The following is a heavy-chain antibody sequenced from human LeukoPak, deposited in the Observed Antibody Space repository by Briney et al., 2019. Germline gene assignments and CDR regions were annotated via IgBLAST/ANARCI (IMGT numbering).Heavy chain of an antibody. V-gene: IGHV3-33*01. J-gene: IGHJ4*02. Sequence: GGSLRLSCAASGFTFSSYSMHWVRQAPGKGLEWVAVTWSDGNKKYYADSVKGRFTISKDNSKNTLYLQMNSLRAEDTAVYYCARKFRRYDSSGYPHDYWGEGSLVTVSS. D-gene: IGHD3-22*01. CDR1: GFTFSSYS. CDR2: TWSDGNKK. CDR3: ARKFRRYDSSGYPHDY.